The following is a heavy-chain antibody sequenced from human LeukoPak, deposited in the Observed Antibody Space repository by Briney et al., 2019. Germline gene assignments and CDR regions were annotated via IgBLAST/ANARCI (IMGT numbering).Heavy chain of an antibody. CDR1: GFTVSSNY. Sequence: TGGSLRLSCAASGFTVSSNYMSWVRQAPGKGREWVSLIYSGGSTYYADSVKGRFTISRDNAKNSLYLQMNSLRAEDTAVYYCARDLTSGSYTFDYWGQGTLVTVSS. CDR2: IYSGGST. CDR3: ARDLTSGSYTFDY. J-gene: IGHJ4*02. V-gene: IGHV3-66*01. D-gene: IGHD1-26*01.